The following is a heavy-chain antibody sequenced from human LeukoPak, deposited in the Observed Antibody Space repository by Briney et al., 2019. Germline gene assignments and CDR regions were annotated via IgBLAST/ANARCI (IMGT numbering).Heavy chain of an antibody. CDR1: GYSFTSYW. D-gene: IGHD3-22*01. CDR3: ARPSYYYDSSGYHYDVYYFDY. J-gene: IGHJ4*02. Sequence: GESLKISCKGSGYSFTSYWIGWVRQMPGKGLEWMGIIYPGDSDTRYSPSFQGQVTISADKSISTAYLQWSSLEASDTAMYYCARPSYYYDSSGYHYDVYYFDYWGQGTLVTVSS. CDR2: IYPGDSDT. V-gene: IGHV5-51*01.